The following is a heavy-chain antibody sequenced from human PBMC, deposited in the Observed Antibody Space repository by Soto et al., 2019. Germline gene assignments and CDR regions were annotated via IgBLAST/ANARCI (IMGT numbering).Heavy chain of an antibody. CDR3: ARGGGLSEGGY. CDR1: GFTFSNYG. Sequence: QVQLVESGGGVVQPGRSLRLSCAASGFTFSNYGMHWVRQAPGKGLEWVAVIWYDESKKYYADSVKGRFTISRDSSKNTLYLQMTSLRAEDTAGYSLARGGGLSEGGYWGQGTLVTVSS. CDR2: IWYDESKK. V-gene: IGHV3-33*01. D-gene: IGHD3-16*02. J-gene: IGHJ4*02.